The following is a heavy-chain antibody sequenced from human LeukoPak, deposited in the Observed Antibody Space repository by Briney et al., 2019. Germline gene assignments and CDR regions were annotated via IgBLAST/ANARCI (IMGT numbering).Heavy chain of an antibody. CDR2: IYTSGST. Sequence: SETLSLTCTVSGGSISSYYCSWIRQPARKGLEWIGRIYTSGSTNYNPSLKSRVTMSVDTSKNQFSLKLSSVTAADTAVYYCARDRGKYYYGSGANYYYMDVWGKGTTVAVSS. J-gene: IGHJ6*03. CDR3: ARDRGKYYYGSGANYYYMDV. D-gene: IGHD3-10*01. V-gene: IGHV4-4*07. CDR1: GGSISSYY.